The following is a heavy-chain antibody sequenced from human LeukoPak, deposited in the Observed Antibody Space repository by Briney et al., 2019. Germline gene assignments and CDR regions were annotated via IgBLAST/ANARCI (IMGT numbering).Heavy chain of an antibody. CDR1: VFTFSSNA. CDR3: AKGVWRAFDI. J-gene: IGHJ3*02. CDR2: ISGSGDST. Sequence: PGGSLRLSCAASVFTFSSNAMSWVRQAPGKGLEWVSAISGSGDSTYYADSVKGRFTISRDNSKNTLYLQMNSLRAEDTAVYYCAKGVWRAFDIWGQGTMVTVSS. V-gene: IGHV3-23*01.